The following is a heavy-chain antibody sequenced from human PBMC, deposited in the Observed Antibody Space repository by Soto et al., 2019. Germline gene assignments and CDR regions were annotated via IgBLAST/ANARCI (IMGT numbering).Heavy chain of an antibody. V-gene: IGHV1-18*01. CDR3: ARVDYGDSNAFDI. D-gene: IGHD4-17*01. Sequence: ASVKVSCKASGYTFTSYGISWVRRAPGQGLEWMGWISAYNGNTNYAQKLQGRVTMTTDTSTSTAHMELRSLRSDDTAVYYCARVDYGDSNAFDIWGQGTMVTVSS. CDR1: GYTFTSYG. J-gene: IGHJ3*02. CDR2: ISAYNGNT.